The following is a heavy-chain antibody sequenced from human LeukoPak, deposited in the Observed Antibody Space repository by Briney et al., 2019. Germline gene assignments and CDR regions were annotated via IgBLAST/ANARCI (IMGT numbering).Heavy chain of an antibody. V-gene: IGHV1-18*01. CDR2: ISAYNGNT. CDR3: ARVAGTYYYDSSGYSLDAFDI. CDR1: GYTFTSYG. Sequence: GASVKVSCKASGYTFTSYGISWVRQAPGQGLEWMGWISAYNGNTNYAQKLQGRVTMTTDTSTSTAYMELRSLRSDDTAVYYCARVAGTYYYDSSGYSLDAFDIWGQGTMVTVSS. D-gene: IGHD3-22*01. J-gene: IGHJ3*02.